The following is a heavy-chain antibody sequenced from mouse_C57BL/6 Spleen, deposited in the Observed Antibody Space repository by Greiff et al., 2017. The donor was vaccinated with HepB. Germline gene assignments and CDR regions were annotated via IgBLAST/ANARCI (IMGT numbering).Heavy chain of an antibody. CDR2: INPNNGGT. D-gene: IGHD1-1*01. CDR1: GYTFTDYY. V-gene: IGHV1-26*01. J-gene: IGHJ3*01. CDR3: ERYGDYYGSSRAWFAY. Sequence: EVQLQQSGPELVKPGASVKISCKASGYTFTDYYMNWVKQSHGKSLEWIGDINPNNGGTSYNQKFKGKATLTLDKSSSTAYMELRSLTSEDSAVYYCERYGDYYGSSRAWFAYWGQGTLVTVSA.